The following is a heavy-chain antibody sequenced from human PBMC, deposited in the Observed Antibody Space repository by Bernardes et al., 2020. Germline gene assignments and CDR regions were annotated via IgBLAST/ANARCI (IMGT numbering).Heavy chain of an antibody. J-gene: IGHJ4*02. CDR3: ARGNEAAAEAGPYYFDY. Sequence: SETLSLTCAVSGGSISSSNWWSWVRQPPGKGLEWIGEIYHSGSTNYNPSLKSRVTISVDKSKNQFSLKLSSVTAADTAVYYCARGNEAAAEAGPYYFDYWGQGTLVTVSS. V-gene: IGHV4-4*02. CDR2: IYHSGST. D-gene: IGHD6-13*01. CDR1: GGSISSSNW.